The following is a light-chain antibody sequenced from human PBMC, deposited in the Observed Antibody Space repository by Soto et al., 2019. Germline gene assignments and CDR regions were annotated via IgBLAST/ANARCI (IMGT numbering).Light chain of an antibody. V-gene: IGKV3-20*01. J-gene: IGKJ1*01. Sequence: EIVLTQSPGTLSLSPGESAALSCRASQSVTSNYLVWYRQKPGQAPRLLIYGISSRAAGLPDRFSGSGSGTDFTLTISRLEPEDSAVYYCQQYSISPWTFGQGTRVEI. CDR2: GIS. CDR1: QSVTSNY. CDR3: QQYSISPWT.